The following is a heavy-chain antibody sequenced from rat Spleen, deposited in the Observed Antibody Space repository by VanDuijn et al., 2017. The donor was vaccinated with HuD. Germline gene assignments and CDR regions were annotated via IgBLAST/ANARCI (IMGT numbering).Heavy chain of an antibody. J-gene: IGHJ3*01. CDR3: AIHGGLRNWFDS. V-gene: IGHV5S13*01. D-gene: IGHD1-11*01. CDR2: ISTGADNT. CDR1: GFTFSNYN. Sequence: EVQLVDSGGGLMQPGRSLKLSCAASGFTFSNYNMAWVRQAPTKGLEWIASISTGADNTYYRDSVKGRFTVSRDDANNTHYLQMDSLRSEDTATYYCAIHGGLRNWFDSWGQGTLVTVSS.